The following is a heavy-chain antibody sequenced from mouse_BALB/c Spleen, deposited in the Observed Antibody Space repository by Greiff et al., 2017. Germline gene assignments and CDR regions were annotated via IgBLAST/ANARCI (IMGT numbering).Heavy chain of an antibody. Sequence: EVHLVESGGGLVQPGGSLRLSCATSGFTFTDYYMSWVRQPPGKALEWLGFIRNKANGYTTEYSASVKGRFTISRDNSQSILYLQMNTLRAEDSATDYCARDNGYDPYYAMDYWGQGTSVTVSS. CDR1: GFTFTDYY. V-gene: IGHV7-3*02. J-gene: IGHJ4*01. D-gene: IGHD2-2*01. CDR2: IRNKANGYTT. CDR3: ARDNGYDPYYAMDY.